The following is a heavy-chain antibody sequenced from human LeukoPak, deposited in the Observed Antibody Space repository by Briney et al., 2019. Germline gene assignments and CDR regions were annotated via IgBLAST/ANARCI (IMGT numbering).Heavy chain of an antibody. CDR3: AKVTAVASTGALDY. Sequence: GGSLRLSCAASGFTFSSYWMHWVRQAPGKGLVWVSRINSDGSSTTNADSVKGRFTISRDNAKNTLYLQMNSLRADDTAVYYCAKVTAVASTGALDYWGQGTLVTVSS. D-gene: IGHD6-19*01. J-gene: IGHJ4*02. CDR1: GFTFSSYW. V-gene: IGHV3-74*01. CDR2: INSDGSST.